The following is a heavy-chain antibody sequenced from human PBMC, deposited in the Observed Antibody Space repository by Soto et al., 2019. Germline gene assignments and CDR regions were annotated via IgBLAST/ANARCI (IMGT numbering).Heavy chain of an antibody. J-gene: IGHJ4*02. CDR3: TREKSGTTDY. Sequence: EVQLVESGGGLVQPGGSLRPSFAVSGFTFRSYSMNWVRQAPGKGLEWVSYISSSSSTIYYADSVKGRFTISRDNAKNSLYLQMNSLRAEDTAVYYCTREKSGTTDYWGQGTLVTVSS. V-gene: IGHV3-48*01. D-gene: IGHD1-1*01. CDR2: ISSSSSTI. CDR1: GFTFRSYS.